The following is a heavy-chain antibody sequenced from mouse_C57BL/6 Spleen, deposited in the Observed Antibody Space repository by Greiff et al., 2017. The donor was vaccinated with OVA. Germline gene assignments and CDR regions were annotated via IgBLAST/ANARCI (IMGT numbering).Heavy chain of an antibody. CDR2: INPSSGYT. J-gene: IGHJ2*01. V-gene: IGHV1-4*01. CDR1: GYTFTSYT. Sequence: QVQLQHSGAELARPGASVKMSCKASGYTFTSYTMHWVKQRPGQGLEWIGYINPSSGYTKYNQKCKDKATLHADKSSSTAYMQLGSLTPEDSAVYYCARGWDGNDYWGQGTTLTVSS. CDR3: ARGWDGNDY. D-gene: IGHD4-1*01.